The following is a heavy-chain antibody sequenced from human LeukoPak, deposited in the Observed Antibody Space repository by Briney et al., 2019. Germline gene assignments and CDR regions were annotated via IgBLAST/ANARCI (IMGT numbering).Heavy chain of an antibody. CDR3: AKEYGILTGYGPYYSMDV. D-gene: IGHD3-9*01. V-gene: IGHV3-43*02. Sequence: GGSLRLSCAASGFNFDDYAMHWVRQAPGKGLEWVSLISGDGTITYYADSVKGRFTISRDNNKSSLFLQMKSLRTEDTALYYCAKEYGILTGYGPYYSMDVWGQGTTVTVSS. J-gene: IGHJ6*02. CDR2: ISGDGTIT. CDR1: GFNFDDYA.